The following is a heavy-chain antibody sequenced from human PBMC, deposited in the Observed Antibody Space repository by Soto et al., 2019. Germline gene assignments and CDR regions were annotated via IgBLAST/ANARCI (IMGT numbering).Heavy chain of an antibody. Sequence: QVQLVESGGGEVQPGGSLRLSCAASGFIFSEYGMHWARQAPGTGLEWLALISFDGSNKFYADSVKGRFPISRDNPKNTLYVQIDSLRTEDTAVYYWAKVYQLLPIYDYWGQGTLVTVSS. V-gene: IGHV3-30*18. CDR1: GFIFSEYG. J-gene: IGHJ4*02. CDR2: ISFDGSNK. D-gene: IGHD1-7*01. CDR3: AKVYQLLPIYDY.